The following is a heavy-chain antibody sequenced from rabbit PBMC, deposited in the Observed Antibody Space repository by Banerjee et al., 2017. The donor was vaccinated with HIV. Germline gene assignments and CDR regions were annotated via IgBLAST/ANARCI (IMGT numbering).Heavy chain of an antibody. CDR1: GFSLSSYV. CDR3: ARGVDGYGYATSRLDL. V-gene: IGHV1S45*01. D-gene: IGHD6-1*01. Sequence: QEQLEESGGDLVKPGGTLTLTCKASGFSLSSYVMSWVRQAPGKGLEWIGYINTGSGNTAYASWAKGRFTIPKTSSTTVTLQMTSLTAADTATYFCARGVDGYGYATSRLDLWGPGTLVTVS. CDR2: INTGSGNT. J-gene: IGHJ3*01.